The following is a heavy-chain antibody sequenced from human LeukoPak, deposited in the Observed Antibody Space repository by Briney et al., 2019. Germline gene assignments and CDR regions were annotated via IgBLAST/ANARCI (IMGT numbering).Heavy chain of an antibody. D-gene: IGHD1-26*01. CDR1: GYTFTSYG. J-gene: IGHJ5*02. V-gene: IGHV1-18*01. Sequence: ASVKVSCKASGYTFTSYGISWVRQAPGQGLEWMGWISAYNGNTNYAQKLQGRVTMTTDTSTSTAYMELRSLRSDDTAVYYCARDRRSKWELYNWFDPWGQGTLVTVSS. CDR2: ISAYNGNT. CDR3: ARDRRSKWELYNWFDP.